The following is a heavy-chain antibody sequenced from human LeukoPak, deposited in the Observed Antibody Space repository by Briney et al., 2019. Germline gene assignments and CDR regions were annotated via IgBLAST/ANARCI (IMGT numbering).Heavy chain of an antibody. CDR3: ARANYDFWSVDV. V-gene: IGHV1-2*02. J-gene: IGHJ6*02. CDR2: INPNSGGT. CDR1: GYTFTGYY. D-gene: IGHD3-3*01. Sequence: EASVKVSCKASGYTFTGYYMHWVRQAPGQGLEWMGWINPNSGGTNYAQKFQGRVTITRDTSISTAYMELSRLRSDDTAVYYCARANYDFWSVDVWGQGTTVTVSS.